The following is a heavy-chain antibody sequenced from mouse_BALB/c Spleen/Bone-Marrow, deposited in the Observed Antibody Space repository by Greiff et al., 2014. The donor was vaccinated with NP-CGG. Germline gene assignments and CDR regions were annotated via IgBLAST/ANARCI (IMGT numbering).Heavy chain of an antibody. V-gene: IGHV14-4*02. CDR3: NGNYYAMDY. CDR2: IDPENGDT. Sequence: EVQLQQSGAELVRSGASVKLSCTASGFNIKDYYMHWVKQRPEQGLEWIGWIDPENGDTEYAPKLQGKATMTADTSSNTAYLQLSSLTSEDTAVYYCNGNYYAMDYCGQGTSVTVSS. J-gene: IGHJ4*01. CDR1: GFNIKDYY. D-gene: IGHD2-1*01.